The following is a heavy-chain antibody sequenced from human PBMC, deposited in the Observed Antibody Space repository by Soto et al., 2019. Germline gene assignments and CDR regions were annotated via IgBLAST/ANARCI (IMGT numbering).Heavy chain of an antibody. D-gene: IGHD6-6*01. J-gene: IGHJ4*02. CDR3: ARDRSSSDY. V-gene: IGHV1-18*01. CDR2: ISAYNGNT. Sequence: GASVKVSCKTSGYTFTDFGVSWVRQAPGQGLEWMGWISAYNGNTDYAQKFQARVTMTKDTSTSTAYMELRSLSSDDTAMYYCARDRSSSDYWGQGTLVTVSS. CDR1: GYTFTDFG.